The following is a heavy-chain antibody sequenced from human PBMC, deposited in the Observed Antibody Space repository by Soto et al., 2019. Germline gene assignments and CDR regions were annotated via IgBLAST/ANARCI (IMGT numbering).Heavy chain of an antibody. CDR3: ARVEAYYYYMDV. V-gene: IGHV4-31*03. J-gene: IGHJ6*03. CDR2: IYYSGST. Sequence: SETLSLTCSVSGGSVSSGDYYWSWLRQHPGKGLEWIGYIYYSGSTYYNPSLKSRATVSLDTSKKHFSLKLSSVTAADTAVYYCARVEAYYYYMDVWGKGTTVTVSS. CDR1: GGSVSSGDYY.